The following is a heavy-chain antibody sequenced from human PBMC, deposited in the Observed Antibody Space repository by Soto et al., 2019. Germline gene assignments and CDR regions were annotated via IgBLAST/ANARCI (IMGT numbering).Heavy chain of an antibody. CDR1: GATFSSYA. Sequence: SVKVSCKASGATFSSYAISWVRQAPGQGLEWMGGIIPIFGTANYAQKFQGRVTITADKSTSTAYMELSSLRSEDTAVYYCARDYDSSGYYEAYYFDYWGQGTLVTVSS. V-gene: IGHV1-69*06. CDR3: ARDYDSSGYYEAYYFDY. CDR2: IIPIFGTA. D-gene: IGHD3-22*01. J-gene: IGHJ4*02.